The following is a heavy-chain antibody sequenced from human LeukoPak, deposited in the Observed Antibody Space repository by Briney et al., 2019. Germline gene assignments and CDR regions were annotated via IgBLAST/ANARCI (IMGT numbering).Heavy chain of an antibody. J-gene: IGHJ4*02. Sequence: SETLSLTCTVSGGFISGYYWNWIRQSPGKGLEWIGYIFYTGDTYYNPSLKSRVTISVDRSKNQFSLKLSSVTAADTAVYYCARATLPHSDYYDSSNYFDYWGQGTLVTVSS. V-gene: IGHV4-59*12. CDR2: IFYTGDT. CDR3: ARATLPHSDYYDSSNYFDY. D-gene: IGHD3-22*01. CDR1: GGFISGYY.